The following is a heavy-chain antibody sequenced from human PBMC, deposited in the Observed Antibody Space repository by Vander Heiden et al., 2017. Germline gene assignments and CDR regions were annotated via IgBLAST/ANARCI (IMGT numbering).Heavy chain of an antibody. CDR2: INPSGGST. J-gene: IGHJ6*02. Sequence: QVQLVHFGAEVKKLGASVKVSCKASGYTFTGYYMHWVRQAPGQGLEWMGIINPSGGSTSYAQKFQGRVTMTRDTSTSTVYMELSSLRSEDTAVYYCARDRRNDEGDLGMDVWGQGTTVTVSS. CDR3: ARDRRNDEGDLGMDV. CDR1: GYTFTGYY. D-gene: IGHD3-16*01. V-gene: IGHV1-46*01.